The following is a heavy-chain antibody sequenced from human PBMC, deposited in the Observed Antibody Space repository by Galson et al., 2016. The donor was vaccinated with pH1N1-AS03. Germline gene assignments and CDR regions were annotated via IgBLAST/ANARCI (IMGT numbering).Heavy chain of an antibody. V-gene: IGHV3-30*07. D-gene: IGHD3-9*01. J-gene: IGHJ6*02. CDR3: TRVIDIFDHLYYYATDV. CDR1: GFIFTTYA. CDR2: TSYDGGKK. Sequence: SLRLSCAASGFIFTTYAMNWVRQAPGKGLEWVSLTSYDGGKKSYAESVKGRFTISRDNSNNTLYLQMNSLRAEDTAIYYCTRVIDIFDHLYYYATDVWGQGTPVTVSS.